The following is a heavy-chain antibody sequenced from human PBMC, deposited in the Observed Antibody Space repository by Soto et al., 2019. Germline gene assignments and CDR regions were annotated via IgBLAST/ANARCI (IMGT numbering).Heavy chain of an antibody. V-gene: IGHV1-69*13. D-gene: IGHD3-10*01. J-gene: IGHJ6*02. Sequence: SVKVSCKASGGTFSSYAISWVRQAPGQGLEWMGGIIPIFGTANYAQKFQGRVTITADESTSTAYMELSSLRSEDTAVYYCARGSYYYGSGSYNYYYGMDVWGQGTTVTVSS. CDR1: GGTFSSYA. CDR3: ARGSYYYGSGSYNYYYGMDV. CDR2: IIPIFGTA.